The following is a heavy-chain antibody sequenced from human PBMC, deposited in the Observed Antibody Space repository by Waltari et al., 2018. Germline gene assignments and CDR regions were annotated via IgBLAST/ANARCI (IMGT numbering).Heavy chain of an antibody. CDR1: GFTFSSYA. Sequence: QVQLVESGGGVVQPGRSLRLSCAASGFTFSSYAMHWVRQAPGKGLEWVAVISYAGSNKYYADSGKGRFTISRDNSKNTLYLQMNSLRAEDTAVYYCLGGEYSGYDFDYWGQGTLVTVSS. CDR3: LGGEYSGYDFDY. D-gene: IGHD5-12*01. V-gene: IGHV3-30-3*01. CDR2: ISYAGSNK. J-gene: IGHJ4*02.